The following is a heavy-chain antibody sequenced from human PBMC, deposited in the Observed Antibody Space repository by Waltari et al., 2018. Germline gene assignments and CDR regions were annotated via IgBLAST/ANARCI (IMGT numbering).Heavy chain of an antibody. CDR3: ARLEYSGSQHFDY. CDR2: IFSKDEK. CDR1: GSSLSNARMG. J-gene: IGHJ4*02. V-gene: IGHV2-26*01. D-gene: IGHD5-12*01. Sequence: QVTLKESGPVLVKPTETLTLTCTVSGSSLSNARMGVSWIRQPPGKALEWLAHIFSKDEKSYSTALKSRLTISKDTAKSQVVLTMTNMDPVDTATYYCARLEYSGSQHFDYWGQGTLVTVSS.